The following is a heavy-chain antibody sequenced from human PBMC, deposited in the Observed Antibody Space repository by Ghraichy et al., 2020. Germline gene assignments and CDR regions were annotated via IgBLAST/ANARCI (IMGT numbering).Heavy chain of an antibody. CDR1: GFTFEDYS. D-gene: IGHD1-26*01. J-gene: IGHJ6*03. V-gene: IGHV3-43D*03. CDR2: ISWDGGST. Sequence: GVLNISCAASGFTFEDYSLHWVRQAPGKGLEWVSVISWDGGSTYYADSVKGRFTVSRDNSKDTLYLQMNSLRAEDTALYYCAKGNGAGALYYMDVWGKGTTVTVSS. CDR3: AKGNGAGALYYMDV.